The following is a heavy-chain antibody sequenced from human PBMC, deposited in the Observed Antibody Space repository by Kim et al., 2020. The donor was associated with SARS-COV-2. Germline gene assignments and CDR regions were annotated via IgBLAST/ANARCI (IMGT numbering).Heavy chain of an antibody. Sequence: GGSLILSCAASGFMFDGFVMHWVRQVPGKGPEWVSTVSEDSGSIGYADSVRGRFSISRDNAKTSLYLQMHSLKSEDTAFYYCVKGVSSGWYPDNWGQGTLVTAYS. CDR1: GFMFDGFV. J-gene: IGHJ4*02. V-gene: IGHV3-9*01. D-gene: IGHD6-19*01. CDR2: VSEDSGSI. CDR3: VKGVSSGWYPDN.